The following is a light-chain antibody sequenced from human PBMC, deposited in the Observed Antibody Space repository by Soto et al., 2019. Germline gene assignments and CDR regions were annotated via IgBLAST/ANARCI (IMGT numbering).Light chain of an antibody. Sequence: QSALTQTPSVSGAPGQRVTIYCTGSSSNIGAHYDVHWYQQLPGTAPKLLIYGNNNRPSGVPDRFSGSKSATSASLAITGLQAVDEADAYPQSSVSSPGGSGYVFGSGTKVSV. CDR3: QSSVSSPGGSGYV. CDR2: GNN. J-gene: IGLJ1*01. V-gene: IGLV1-40*01. CDR1: SSNIGAHYD.